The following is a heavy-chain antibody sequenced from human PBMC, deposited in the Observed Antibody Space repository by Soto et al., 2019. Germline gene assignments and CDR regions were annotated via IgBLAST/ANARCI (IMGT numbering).Heavy chain of an antibody. Sequence: PGGSLRLSCAASGFTFSNFGMHWVRQAPGKGLAWVAAISYDGNIKYYADSVKGRFTISRDNAKNSLYLQMNSLRVEDTALYYCARAPGFYGDFFDYWGQGTLVTVSS. CDR2: ISYDGNIK. J-gene: IGHJ4*02. D-gene: IGHD4-17*01. CDR1: GFTFSNFG. CDR3: ARAPGFYGDFFDY. V-gene: IGHV3-30*03.